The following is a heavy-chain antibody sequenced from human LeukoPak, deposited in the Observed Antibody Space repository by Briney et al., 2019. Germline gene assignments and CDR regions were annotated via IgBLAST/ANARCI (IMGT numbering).Heavy chain of an antibody. CDR1: GYNFSNYW. V-gene: IGHV5-51*01. Sequence: GESLKISCKCFGYNFSNYWIGWVRQMPGKGLEWMGIIHPGDSSTRYSPSLQGQVTILSDKSINTAYLQWSSLKASDTAMYYCARRQCSGGSCYYFDSWGQGTLVTVSS. CDR3: ARRQCSGGSCYYFDS. CDR2: IHPGDSST. J-gene: IGHJ4*02. D-gene: IGHD2-15*01.